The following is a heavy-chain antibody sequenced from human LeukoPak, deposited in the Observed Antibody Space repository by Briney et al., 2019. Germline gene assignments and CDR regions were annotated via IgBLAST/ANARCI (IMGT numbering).Heavy chain of an antibody. CDR3: ARCFYSSGLWYCDY. CDR2: INTSGST. Sequence: SETLSLTCTVSGGSISSYYWGWIRQPPGKGLEWIGYINTSGSTNYNPSLKSRVTISVDTSKNQFSLKLSSVTAADTAVYYCARCFYSSGLWYCDYWGQGTLVTVSS. V-gene: IGHV4-4*09. CDR1: GGSISSYY. D-gene: IGHD6-19*01. J-gene: IGHJ4*02.